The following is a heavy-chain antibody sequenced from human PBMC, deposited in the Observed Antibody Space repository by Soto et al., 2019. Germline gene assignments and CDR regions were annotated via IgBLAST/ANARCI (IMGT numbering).Heavy chain of an antibody. CDR3: AHRRLGVRGHERWFDP. CDR2: IYWDDDK. CDR1: GFSLSTSGVG. Sequence: SGPTLVNPTQTLTLTCTFSGFSLSTSGVGVGWIRQPPGKALEWLALIYWDDDKRYSPSLKSRLTITKDTSKNQVVLTMTNMDPVDTATYYCAHRRLGVRGHERWFDPWGQGTLVTVSS. J-gene: IGHJ5*02. V-gene: IGHV2-5*02. D-gene: IGHD3-10*01.